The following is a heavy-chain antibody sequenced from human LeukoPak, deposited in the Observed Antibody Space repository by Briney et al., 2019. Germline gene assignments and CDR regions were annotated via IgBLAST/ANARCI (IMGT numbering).Heavy chain of an antibody. CDR3: AKSDRDSSGYYSLDAFDI. J-gene: IGHJ3*02. CDR1: GGTFSSYA. Sequence: SAKVSCKASGGTFSSYAISWVRQAPGQGLEWMGGIIPIFGTANYAQKFQGRVTITADESTSTAYMELSSLRSEDTAVYYCAKSDRDSSGYYSLDAFDIWGQGTMVTVSS. V-gene: IGHV1-69*13. D-gene: IGHD3-22*01. CDR2: IIPIFGTA.